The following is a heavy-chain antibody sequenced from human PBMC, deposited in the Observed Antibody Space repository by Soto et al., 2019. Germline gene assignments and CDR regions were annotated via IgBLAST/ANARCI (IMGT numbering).Heavy chain of an antibody. CDR3: AIYACNSVYFDY. D-gene: IGHD4-4*01. CDR2: IYYSGST. CDR1: GGSISSGDYY. J-gene: IGHJ4*02. Sequence: QVQLQESGPGLVKPSQTLSLTCTVSGGSISSGDYYWSWIRQPPGKGLEWIGYIYYSGSTYYNPSPTSRVTISVDTSKNHFSLQLSSVTAADPAVYYCAIYACNSVYFDYWGQGTLVTVSS. V-gene: IGHV4-30-4*01.